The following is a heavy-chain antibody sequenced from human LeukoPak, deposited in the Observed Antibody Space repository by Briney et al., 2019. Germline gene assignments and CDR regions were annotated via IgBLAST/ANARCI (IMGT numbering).Heavy chain of an antibody. CDR3: ARGGGMDSSGPYYGMDV. CDR2: INPNSGGT. J-gene: IGHJ6*02. Sequence: GASVKVSCKASGYTFTGYYMHWVRQAPGQGLEWMGWINPNSGGTNYAQKFQGRVTMTRDTSISTAYMELSRLRSDDTAVYYCARGGGMDSSGPYYGMDVWGQGTTVTVSS. V-gene: IGHV1-2*02. D-gene: IGHD6-25*01. CDR1: GYTFTGYY.